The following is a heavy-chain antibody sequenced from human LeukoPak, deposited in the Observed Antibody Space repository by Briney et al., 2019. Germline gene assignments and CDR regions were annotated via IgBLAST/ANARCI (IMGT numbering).Heavy chain of an antibody. CDR3: ASNDYGDYVNFDY. D-gene: IGHD4-17*01. CDR2: IIPIFGTA. CDR1: GGTFSSYA. V-gene: IGHV1-69*05. Sequence: SVKVSCKASGGTFSSYAISWVRQAPGQGLEWMGGIIPIFGTANYAQKFQGRVTITTDESTSTAYMELSSLRSEDTAVYYCASNDYGDYVNFDYWGQGTLVTVSS. J-gene: IGHJ4*02.